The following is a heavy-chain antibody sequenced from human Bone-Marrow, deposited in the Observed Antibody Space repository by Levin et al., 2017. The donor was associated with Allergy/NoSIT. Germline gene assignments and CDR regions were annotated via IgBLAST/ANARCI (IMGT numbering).Heavy chain of an antibody. V-gene: IGHV1-8*01. Sequence: GESLKISCKASGYTFTSYDINWVRQATGQGLEWMGWMNPNSGNTGYAQKFQGRVTMTRNTSISTAYMELSSLRSEDTAVYYCARGGGSSWHFYYYYYGMDVWGQGTTVTVSS. CDR1: GYTFTSYD. CDR2: MNPNSGNT. CDR3: ARGGGSSWHFYYYYYGMDV. D-gene: IGHD6-13*01. J-gene: IGHJ6*02.